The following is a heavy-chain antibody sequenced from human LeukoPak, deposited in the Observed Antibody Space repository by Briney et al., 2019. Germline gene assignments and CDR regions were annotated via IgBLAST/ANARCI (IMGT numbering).Heavy chain of an antibody. CDR2: IYSGGTT. Sequence: GGSLRLSCAASGLIVSSNYMNWVRQAPGKGLECVSIIYSGGTTHYADSVKGRFTVSRDNSKSTLYLQMNSLRAEDTAMYYCARDQEGRSCSGGTCYLGWSFDLWGRGTLVTVSS. J-gene: IGHJ2*01. CDR1: GLIVSSNY. D-gene: IGHD2-15*01. CDR3: ARDQEGRSCSGGTCYLGWSFDL. V-gene: IGHV3-53*01.